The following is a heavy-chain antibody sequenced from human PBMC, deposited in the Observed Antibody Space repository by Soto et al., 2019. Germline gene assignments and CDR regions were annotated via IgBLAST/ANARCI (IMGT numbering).Heavy chain of an antibody. CDR3: ASGYAYYYGMDV. CDR2: INPNSGGT. Sequence: ASVKVSCKASGYTFTGYYMHWVRQAPGQGLEWMGWINPNSGGTNYAQKFQGWVTMARDTSISTAYMELSRLRSDDTAVYYCASGYAYYYGMDVWGQGTTVTVSS. J-gene: IGHJ6*02. CDR1: GYTFTGYY. V-gene: IGHV1-2*04. D-gene: IGHD3-16*01.